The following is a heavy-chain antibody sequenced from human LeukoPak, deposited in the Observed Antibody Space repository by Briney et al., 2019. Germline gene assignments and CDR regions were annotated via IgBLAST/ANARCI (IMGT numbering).Heavy chain of an antibody. CDR2: IYYSGST. CDR1: GGSISSYY. V-gene: IGHV4-59*12. Sequence: SETLSLTCTVSGGSISSYYWSWIRQPPGKGLEWIGYIYYSGSTNYNPSLKSRVTISVETSKNQFSLKLSSVTAADTAVYYCARGVGAAFDYWGQGTLVTVSS. J-gene: IGHJ4*02. CDR3: ARGVGAAFDY. D-gene: IGHD2-15*01.